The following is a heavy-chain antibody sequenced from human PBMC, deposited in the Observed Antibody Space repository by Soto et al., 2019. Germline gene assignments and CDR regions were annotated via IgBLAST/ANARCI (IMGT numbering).Heavy chain of an antibody. CDR2: MSSDGKKI. CDR1: GFTFSNYA. CDR3: ARPEFAVGDSFDY. J-gene: IGHJ4*02. V-gene: IGHV3-30*04. Sequence: PGGSLRLSCAASGFTFSNYAMHWVRQTPGKGPEWVAVMSSDGKKIYYADSVKGRFTISRDNSKNTVFLQMNSLRTEDTAIYYCARPEFAVGDSFDYWGQGTLVTVSS. D-gene: IGHD6-19*01.